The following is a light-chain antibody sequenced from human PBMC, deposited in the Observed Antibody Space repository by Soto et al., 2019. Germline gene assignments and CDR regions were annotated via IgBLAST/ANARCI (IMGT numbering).Light chain of an antibody. J-gene: IGLJ3*02. V-gene: IGLV2-14*01. CDR3: SAYSNIGTLV. Sequence: QSALTQPASVSGSPGQSITISCTGTRDDVGGYNYVSWYQQYPGKAPKLMIYEVSYRPSGASNRFAGSRSGHAASLSSPALQAEDEADYYCSAYSNIGTLVFGGGTKLAVL. CDR1: RDDVGGYNY. CDR2: EVS.